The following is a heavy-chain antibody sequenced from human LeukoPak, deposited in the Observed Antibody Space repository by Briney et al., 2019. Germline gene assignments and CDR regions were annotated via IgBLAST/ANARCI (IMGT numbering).Heavy chain of an antibody. J-gene: IGHJ4*02. Sequence: AVKVSCKCAGGTFSSYAISLMRHAPGQGLELMGRTIPIFGTANYAQKSQGRVTIIADKTTSTPYNELMSLRAEDTAVYYCARGYGGYEGGGYWGQGTLVTVSS. D-gene: IGHD4-23*01. V-gene: IGHV1-69*06. CDR1: GGTFSSYA. CDR2: TIPIFGTA. CDR3: ARGYGGYEGGGY.